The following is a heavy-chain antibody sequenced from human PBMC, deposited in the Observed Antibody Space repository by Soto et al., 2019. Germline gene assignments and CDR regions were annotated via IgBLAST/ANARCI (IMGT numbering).Heavy chain of an antibody. CDR3: AKDIIPYDYSNYPGLDY. CDR1: GFTFSSYG. V-gene: IGHV3-30*18. Sequence: GGSLRLSCAASGFTFSSYGMHWVRQAPGKGLEWVAVISYDGSNKYYADSVKGRFTISRDNSKNTLYLQMNSLRAEDTAVYYCAKDIIPYDYSNYPGLDYWGQGTLVTVSS. D-gene: IGHD4-4*01. CDR2: ISYDGSNK. J-gene: IGHJ4*02.